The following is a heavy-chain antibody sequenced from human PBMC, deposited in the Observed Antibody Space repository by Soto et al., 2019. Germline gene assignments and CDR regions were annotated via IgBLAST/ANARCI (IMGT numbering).Heavy chain of an antibody. D-gene: IGHD3-16*01. CDR1: GYTFGSYV. Sequence: ASVKVSCKASGYTFGSYVISWVRQAPGQGLEWMGWISAYNGNTNYAQKLQGRVTMTTDTSTSTAYMELRSLRSDDTAVYYCARDKYTNYVNYFDLWGQGTLVTVSS. J-gene: IGHJ5*02. CDR3: ARDKYTNYVNYFDL. CDR2: ISAYNGNT. V-gene: IGHV1-18*01.